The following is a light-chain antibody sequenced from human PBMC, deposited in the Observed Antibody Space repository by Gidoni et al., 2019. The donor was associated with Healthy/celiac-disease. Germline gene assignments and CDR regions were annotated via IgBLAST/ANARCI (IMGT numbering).Light chain of an antibody. V-gene: IGKV3-20*01. Sequence: ELVLTQSPGTLSLSPGERATLSCRASQSVSSSYLAWYQQKPGQAPRLLIYGASSRATGIPDRFSGSGSGTDFTLIISRLEPEDFAVYYCQQYGSSPRTFXQXTKVEIK. CDR1: QSVSSSY. CDR3: QQYGSSPRT. CDR2: GAS. J-gene: IGKJ1*01.